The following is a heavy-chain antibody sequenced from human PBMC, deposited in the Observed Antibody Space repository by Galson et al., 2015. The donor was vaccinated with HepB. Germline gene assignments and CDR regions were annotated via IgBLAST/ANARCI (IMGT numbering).Heavy chain of an antibody. CDR3: VRAHTEYCNSPSCPGFDP. CDR1: GFAFSSSN. J-gene: IGHJ5*02. V-gene: IGHV3-48*02. Sequence: SLRLSCAASGFAFSSSNMNWVRQAPGKGLERVSYISSSSSPIYYADSVKGRFTISRDNAKNSLYLQMNSLRDEDTAVYYCVRAHTEYCNSPSCPGFDPWGQGTLVTVSS. D-gene: IGHD2/OR15-2a*01. CDR2: ISSSSSPI.